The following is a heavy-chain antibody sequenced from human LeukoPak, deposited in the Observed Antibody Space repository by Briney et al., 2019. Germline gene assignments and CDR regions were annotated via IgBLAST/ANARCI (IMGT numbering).Heavy chain of an antibody. J-gene: IGHJ4*02. Sequence: TSETLSLTCTVSGGSISSYYWSWIRQPPGKGLEWIGYIYYNGSTYYNPSLKSRVTISVDTSKNQFSLKLSSVTAADTAVYYCASALRQQQLVRGALGYWGQGTLVTVSS. CDR2: IYYNGST. D-gene: IGHD6-13*01. CDR3: ASALRQQQLVRGALGY. V-gene: IGHV4-59*12. CDR1: GGSISSYY.